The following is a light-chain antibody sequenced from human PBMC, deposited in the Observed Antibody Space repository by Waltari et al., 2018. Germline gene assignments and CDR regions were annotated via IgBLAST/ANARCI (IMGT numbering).Light chain of an antibody. V-gene: IGKV3-15*01. Sequence: EIVMTQYPANLSLSPGERATLSCRASQSVSSSLSWYQQKPGQAPRLLIYGASSRATGIPDRFSGSGSGTDFTLTISSLEPEDVAVYYCLQRSNWWTFGQGTKVEIK. CDR2: GAS. CDR3: LQRSNWWT. J-gene: IGKJ1*01. CDR1: QSVSSS.